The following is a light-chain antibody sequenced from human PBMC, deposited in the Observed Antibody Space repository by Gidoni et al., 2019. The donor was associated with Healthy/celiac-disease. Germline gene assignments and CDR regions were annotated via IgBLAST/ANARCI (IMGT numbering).Light chain of an antibody. Sequence: EMQMTQSPSSLSASVGDRVTITCRASQSISSYLNWYQQKPGQAPKLLIYAASSLQSGVPSRFSGSGSGTDFTLTISSLQPEDFATYYCQQSYSTPYTFGQGTKLEIK. V-gene: IGKV1-39*01. CDR2: AAS. J-gene: IGKJ2*01. CDR3: QQSYSTPYT. CDR1: QSISSY.